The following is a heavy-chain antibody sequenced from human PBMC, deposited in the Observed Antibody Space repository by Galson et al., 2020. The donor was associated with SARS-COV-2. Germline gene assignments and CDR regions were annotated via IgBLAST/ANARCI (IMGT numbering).Heavy chain of an antibody. D-gene: IGHD4-4*01. Sequence: ASVKVSCQASGYTFTGYYMHWVRQAPGQGLEWMGWINPNSGGTNYAQKFQGRVTMTRDTSTSTVYMELSSLRSEDTAVYYCARDSQGGNDYNYLLFWGQGTLVTVSS. CDR1: GYTFTGYY. V-gene: IGHV1-2*02. CDR2: INPNSGGT. J-gene: IGHJ4*02. CDR3: ARDSQGGNDYNYLLF.